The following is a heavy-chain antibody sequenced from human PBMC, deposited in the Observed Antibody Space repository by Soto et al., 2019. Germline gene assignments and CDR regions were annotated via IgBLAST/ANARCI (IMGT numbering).Heavy chain of an antibody. V-gene: IGHV4-31*03. CDR2: IYYSGST. Sequence: PSETLSLTCTVSGGSISSGDYYWSWIRQHPGKGLEWIGYIYYSGSTYYNPSLKSRVTISVDTSKNQFSLKLSSVTAADTAVYYCVRSFGVAAAGPFDYWGQGTLVTVSS. CDR1: GGSISSGDYY. CDR3: VRSFGVAAAGPFDY. D-gene: IGHD6-13*01. J-gene: IGHJ4*02.